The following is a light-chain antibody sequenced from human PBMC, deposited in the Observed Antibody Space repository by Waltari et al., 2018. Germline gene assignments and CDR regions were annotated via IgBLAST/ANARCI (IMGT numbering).Light chain of an antibody. CDR2: TAS. V-gene: IGKV3-20*01. CDR3: QQYGGSPGT. CDR1: QTVSNNY. Sequence: ENVLTQSPGTLSLSPGERATLSCRASQTVSNNYLAWYQQKPGQAPRLLIFTASKRASGIPDRFSGSASGTDFTLTISRLEPEDFAVYYCQQYGGSPGTFGQGTKVEV. J-gene: IGKJ1*01.